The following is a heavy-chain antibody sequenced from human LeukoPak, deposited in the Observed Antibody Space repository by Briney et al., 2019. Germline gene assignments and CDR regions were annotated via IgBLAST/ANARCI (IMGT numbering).Heavy chain of an antibody. CDR3: ALGAGYYYYMDV. CDR2: IIPIFGTA. J-gene: IGHJ6*03. Sequence: GGSLRLSCAASGFTFSSYAISWVRQAPGQGLEWMGGIIPIFGTANYAQKFQGRVTITTDESTSTAYMELSSLRSEDTAVYYCALGAGYYYYMDVWGKGTTVTVSS. V-gene: IGHV1-69*05. CDR1: GFTFSSYA. D-gene: IGHD6-19*01.